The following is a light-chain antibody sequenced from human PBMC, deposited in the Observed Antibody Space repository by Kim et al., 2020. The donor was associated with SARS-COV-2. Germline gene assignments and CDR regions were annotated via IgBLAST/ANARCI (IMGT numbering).Light chain of an antibody. CDR3: QEYTNWPPVT. Sequence: EIVMTQSPATLSVSPGERATLSCRASQSVSSNLAWYQQKPGQATRLLIYGAATRATGIPARFSGSGSGTEFTLTISSLQSEDFAVYYCQEYTNWPPVTFGGGSTVEIK. CDR2: GAA. V-gene: IGKV3-15*01. CDR1: QSVSSN. J-gene: IGKJ4*01.